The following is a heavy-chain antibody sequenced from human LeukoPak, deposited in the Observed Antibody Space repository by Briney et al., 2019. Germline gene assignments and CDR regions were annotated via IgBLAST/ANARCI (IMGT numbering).Heavy chain of an antibody. V-gene: IGHV4-34*01. D-gene: IGHD3-22*01. J-gene: IGHJ6*03. CDR1: GGSFSGYY. CDR2: INHSGST. Sequence: PSETLSLTCAVYGGSFSGYYWSWIRQPPGKGLEWIGEINHSGSTNYNPSLKSRVTISVDTSKNQFSLKLSSVTAADTAVYYCARHVNDSSVRYYYYYMDVWGKGTTVTISS. CDR3: ARHVNDSSVRYYYYYMDV.